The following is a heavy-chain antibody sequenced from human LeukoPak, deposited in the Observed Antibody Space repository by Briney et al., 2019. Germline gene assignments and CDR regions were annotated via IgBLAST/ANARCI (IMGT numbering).Heavy chain of an antibody. D-gene: IGHD1-26*01. CDR2: IYYSGST. CDR1: GGSISSGGYY. V-gene: IGHV4-31*03. CDR3: ARRDGTGIVGVTDWYFDL. Sequence: PSETLSLTCTVSGGSISSGGYYWSWIRQHPGKGLEWIGYIYYSGSTYYNPSLKSRVTISVDTSKNQFSLKLSSVTAADTAVYYCARRDGTGIVGVTDWYFDLWGRGTLVTVSS. J-gene: IGHJ2*01.